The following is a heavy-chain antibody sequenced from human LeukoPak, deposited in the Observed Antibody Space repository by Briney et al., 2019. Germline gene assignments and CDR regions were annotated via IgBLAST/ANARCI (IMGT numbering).Heavy chain of an antibody. D-gene: IGHD2-15*01. CDR2: IWYDGSNK. Sequence: PGGSLRLSCAASGFTFSSYGMHWVRQAPDKGLEWVAVIWYDGSNKYYADSVKGRFTISRDNSKNTLYLQMNSLRAEDTAVYYCARVPVVSDDAFDIWGQGTMVTVSS. CDR3: ARVPVVSDDAFDI. J-gene: IGHJ3*02. CDR1: GFTFSSYG. V-gene: IGHV3-33*01.